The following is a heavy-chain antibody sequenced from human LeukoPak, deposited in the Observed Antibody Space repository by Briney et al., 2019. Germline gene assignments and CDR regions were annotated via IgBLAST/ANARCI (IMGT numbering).Heavy chain of an antibody. V-gene: IGHV3-53*05. CDR3: AKLEWELLGDY. Sequence: GGSLRLSCAASGFTVSSNYMSWVRQAPGKGLEWVSVIYSGGSTCYADSVKGRFTISRDNSKNTLYLQMNSLRAEDTAVYYCAKLEWELLGDYWGQGTLVTVSS. D-gene: IGHD1-26*01. J-gene: IGHJ4*02. CDR2: IYSGGST. CDR1: GFTVSSNY.